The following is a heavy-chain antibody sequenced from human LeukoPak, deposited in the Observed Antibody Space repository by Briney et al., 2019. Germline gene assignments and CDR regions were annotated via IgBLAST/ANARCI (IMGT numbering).Heavy chain of an antibody. Sequence: GGSLRLSCAASGFIFNNYGLIWVRQAPGKGLQWVSAISNDGGGTTYADFVKGRFTISRDNSKNTLFLQMSSLRAEDTAVYYCAKELQQLVFNWFDPWGQGTLVTVSS. V-gene: IGHV3-23*01. CDR3: AKELQQLVFNWFDP. CDR1: GFIFNNYG. CDR2: ISNDGGGT. J-gene: IGHJ5*02. D-gene: IGHD6-13*01.